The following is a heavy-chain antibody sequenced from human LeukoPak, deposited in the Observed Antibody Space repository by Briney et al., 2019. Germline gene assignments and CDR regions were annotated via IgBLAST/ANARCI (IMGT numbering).Heavy chain of an antibody. CDR2: IYSGSST. CDR1: GFTFSSYD. V-gene: IGHV3-53*01. J-gene: IGHJ4*02. D-gene: IGHD3-22*01. CDR3: ARGDSSGYYLNY. Sequence: GGSLRLSCAASGFTFSSYDLSWVRQAPGKGLEWVSVIYSGSSTYYADSVKGRFTISRDNSKNSQYLQMNSLRAEDTAVYYCARGDSSGYYLNYWGQGTLVTVSS.